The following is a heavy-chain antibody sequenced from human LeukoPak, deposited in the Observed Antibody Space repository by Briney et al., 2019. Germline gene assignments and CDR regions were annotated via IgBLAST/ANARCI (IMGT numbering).Heavy chain of an antibody. D-gene: IGHD6-6*01. CDR3: AREGYSSSSGFDY. CDR2: INPNSGGT. Sequence: EASVKVSCKASGYTFTGYYMHWVRQAPGQGLEWMGWINPNSGGTNYAQKFQGRVTMTRDTSISTAYMELSRPRSDDTAVYYCAREGYSSSSGFDYWGQGTLVTVSS. V-gene: IGHV1-2*02. J-gene: IGHJ4*02. CDR1: GYTFTGYY.